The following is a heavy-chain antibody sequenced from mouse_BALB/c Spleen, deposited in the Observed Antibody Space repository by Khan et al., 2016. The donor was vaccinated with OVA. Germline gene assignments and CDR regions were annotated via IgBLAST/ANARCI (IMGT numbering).Heavy chain of an antibody. CDR3: ERGNNYGRTGDAMDY. CDR1: GYTFTSYW. Sequence: DLVKPGASVKLSCKASGYTFTSYWINWIKQRPSQGLEWIGRIGPGSGSTYYTEVFKGQATLTVDTSSSTAYIQLSSLSSEDSAVFVRERGNNYGRTGDAMDYWGQGTSVTVSS. D-gene: IGHD1-1*01. J-gene: IGHJ4*01. CDR2: IGPGSGST. V-gene: IGHV1S41*01.